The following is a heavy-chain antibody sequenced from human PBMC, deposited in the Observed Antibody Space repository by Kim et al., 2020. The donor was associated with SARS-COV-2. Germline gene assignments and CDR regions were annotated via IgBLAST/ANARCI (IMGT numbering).Heavy chain of an antibody. Sequence: GGSLRLSCAASGFTFSSYGMHWVRQAPGKGLEWVAVISYDGSNKYYADSVKGRFTISRDNSKNTLYLQMNSLRAEDTAVYYCAREGRGMDVWGQGTTVTVSS. CDR1: GFTFSSYG. CDR3: AREGRGMDV. V-gene: IGHV3-33*05. CDR2: ISYDGSNK. J-gene: IGHJ6*02.